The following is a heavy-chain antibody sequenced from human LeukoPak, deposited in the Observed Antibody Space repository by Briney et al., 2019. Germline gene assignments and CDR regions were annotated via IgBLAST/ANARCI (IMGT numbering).Heavy chain of an antibody. J-gene: IGHJ4*02. D-gene: IGHD3-16*01. CDR1: GGSISSGSYY. CDR2: IYTSGST. CDR3: ARDDQEGEFPFDY. Sequence: SETLSLTCTVSGGSISSGSYYWSWIRQPAGKGLEWIGRIYTSGSTNYNPSLKSRVTISVDTSKNQFSLKLSSVTAADTAVYYCARDDQEGEFPFDYWGQGTLVTVSS. V-gene: IGHV4-61*02.